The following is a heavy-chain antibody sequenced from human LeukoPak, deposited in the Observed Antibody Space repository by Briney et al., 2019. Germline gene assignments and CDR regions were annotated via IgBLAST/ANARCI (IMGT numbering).Heavy chain of an antibody. CDR1: GFTFSSYA. V-gene: IGHV3-23*01. CDR2: ISGSGGST. J-gene: IGHJ4*02. CDR3: AKAQRITMVRGVPFDY. D-gene: IGHD3-10*01. Sequence: GGSLRLSCAASGFTFSSYAMSWVRQAPGKGLEWVSAISGSGGSTYYADSVKGRFTISRDNSKNTLYLQMNSLRAEDTAVYYCAKAQRITMVRGVPFDYWGQGTLVAVSS.